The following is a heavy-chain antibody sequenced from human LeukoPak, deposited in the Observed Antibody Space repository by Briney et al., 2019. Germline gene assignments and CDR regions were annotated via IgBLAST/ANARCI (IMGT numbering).Heavy chain of an antibody. CDR1: GFSFTDYP. V-gene: IGHV3-48*02. CDR3: ATDQRYAFDY. Sequence: GGSLRLSCATSGFSFTDYPMNWVRQAPGKGLEWISNIRTTAEGAKYAYYADSVKGRVTISRDDGKNTLYLHMNSLRDDDTAVCYCATDQRYAFDYWGQGVLVTVSS. J-gene: IGHJ4*02. CDR2: IRTTAEGAKYA. D-gene: IGHD3-9*01.